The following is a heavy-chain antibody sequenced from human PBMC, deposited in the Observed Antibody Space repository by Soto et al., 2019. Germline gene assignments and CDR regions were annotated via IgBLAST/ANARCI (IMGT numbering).Heavy chain of an antibody. CDR3: AREDSSGSFDY. Sequence: SLKVDCKTAGFTFINSAIRCGRQAPGQRLELIGWIGVGSGNTNYAQKFQGRVTITTDTSTSTAYMELSSLRSDDTAVYYCAREDSSGSFDYWGQGTLVTVSS. CDR2: IGVGSGNT. D-gene: IGHD3-22*01. J-gene: IGHJ4*02. CDR1: GFTFINSA. V-gene: IGHV1-58*02.